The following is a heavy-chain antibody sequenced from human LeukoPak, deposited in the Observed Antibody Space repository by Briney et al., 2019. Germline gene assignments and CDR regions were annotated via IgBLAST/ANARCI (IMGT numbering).Heavy chain of an antibody. CDR1: GFTFSSYA. Sequence: GGSLRLSCAASGFTFSSYAMSWVRQAPGKGLEWVSGVSGSGGATYYADSVKGRFTISRDNSKNTLYLQMNGLRAEDTALYFCARDDRSGVVVAALDYWGQGTLVTVSS. J-gene: IGHJ4*02. V-gene: IGHV3-23*01. D-gene: IGHD3-22*01. CDR3: ARDDRSGVVVAALDY. CDR2: VSGSGGAT.